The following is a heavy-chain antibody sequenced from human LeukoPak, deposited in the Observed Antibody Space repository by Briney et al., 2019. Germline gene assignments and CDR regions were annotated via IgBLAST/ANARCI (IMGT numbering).Heavy chain of an antibody. CDR3: ARSSRRDGYKADY. D-gene: IGHD5-24*01. CDR1: GGSISSYY. J-gene: IGHJ4*02. Sequence: SETLSLTCTVSGGSISSYYWSWIRQPPGKGLEWIGYIYYSGSTNYNPSLKSRVTISVDTSKNQLSLKLSSVTAADTAVYYYARSSRRDGYKADYWGQGTLVTVSS. V-gene: IGHV4-59*01. CDR2: IYYSGST.